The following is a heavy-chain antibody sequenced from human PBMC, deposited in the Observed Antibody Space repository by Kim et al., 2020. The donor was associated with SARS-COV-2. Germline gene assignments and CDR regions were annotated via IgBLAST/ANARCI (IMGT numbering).Heavy chain of an antibody. D-gene: IGHD2-2*01. CDR1: GFTFSSYS. CDR2: ISSSSSTI. CDR3: ARDKDCSSTSCYLYYYYGLDV. Sequence: GGSLRLSCAASGFTFSSYSMNWVRQAPGKGLEWVSYISSSSSTIYYADSVKGRFTISRDNAKKSLYLQMNSLRDEDTAVYYCARDKDCSSTSCYLYYYYGLDVWGQGTTVTVSS. V-gene: IGHV3-48*02. J-gene: IGHJ6*02.